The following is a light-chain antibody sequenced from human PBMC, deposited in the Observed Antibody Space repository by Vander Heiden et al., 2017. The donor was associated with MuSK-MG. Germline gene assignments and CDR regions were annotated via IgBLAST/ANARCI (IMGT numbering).Light chain of an antibody. CDR2: DAS. CDR1: QSVSNF. CDR3: QQRYNWPRLT. V-gene: IGKV3-11*01. J-gene: IGKJ4*01. Sequence: EIVLTHSPATLSLSPGERATLSCRASQSVSNFLAWYQQKPGQTPRLLIYDASNRATGIPARFSGSGSGTDFTLTISSLEPEDFAVYYCQQRYNWPRLTFGGGTKVEIK.